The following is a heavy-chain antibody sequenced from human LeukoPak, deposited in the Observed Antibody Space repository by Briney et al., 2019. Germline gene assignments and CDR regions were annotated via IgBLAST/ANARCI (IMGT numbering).Heavy chain of an antibody. CDR3: ARPTGTTGYFDY. CDR1: GGSISSSSYY. D-gene: IGHD1-1*01. CDR2: IYYSGST. V-gene: IGHV4-39*07. J-gene: IGHJ4*02. Sequence: SETLSLTYTVSGGSISSSSYYWGWIRQPPGKGLEWIGSIYYSGSTYYNPSLKSRVTISVDTSKNQFSLKLSSVTAADTAVYYCARPTGTTGYFDYWGQGTLVTVSS.